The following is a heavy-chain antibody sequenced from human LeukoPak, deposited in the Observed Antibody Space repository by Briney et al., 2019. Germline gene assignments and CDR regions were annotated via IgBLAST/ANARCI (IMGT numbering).Heavy chain of an antibody. CDR2: ISQNGDNT. D-gene: IGHD3-10*01. CDR1: GFSFSSYV. CDR3: MNPNHYGSGR. J-gene: IGHJ4*02. Sequence: GGSLRLSCSVSGFSFSSYVLHWVRQAPGKGLESVSGISQNGDNTYYEDSVKGRFTISKDNSENTLYLQMNSLRPEDTAVYYCMNPNHYGSGRWGQGTLVTVSS. V-gene: IGHV3-64D*06.